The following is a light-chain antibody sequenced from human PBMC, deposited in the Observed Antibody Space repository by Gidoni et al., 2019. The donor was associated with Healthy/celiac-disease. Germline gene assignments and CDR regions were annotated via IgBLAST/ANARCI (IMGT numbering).Light chain of an antibody. CDR2: DAS. J-gene: IGKJ1*01. CDR1: RSVSSY. V-gene: IGKV3-11*01. CDR3: QQRSNWPPGGWT. Sequence: EIVLTQSPATLSLSPGERATLSCRASRSVSSYLAWYQQKPGQAPRLLIYDASNRATGITARLSGSGSGTDFTLNISSLEPEDFAVYYCQQRSNWPPGGWTFGQGTKVEIK.